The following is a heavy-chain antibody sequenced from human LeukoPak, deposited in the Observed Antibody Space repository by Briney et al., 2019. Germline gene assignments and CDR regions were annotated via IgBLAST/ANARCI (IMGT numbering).Heavy chain of an antibody. V-gene: IGHV4-59*08. J-gene: IGHJ4*02. D-gene: IGHD3-16*01. CDR3: TRGFGPRYFAD. CDR1: GDSISTYY. CDR2: ILDRGST. Sequence: PSETLSLTCSVSGDSISTYYWSWIRQSPGKGLEWIGYILDRGSTNSDPSLKSRVTISVDTPKNQFSLKLNSLTAADTAVYYCTRGFGPRYFADWGPGTLVTVSS.